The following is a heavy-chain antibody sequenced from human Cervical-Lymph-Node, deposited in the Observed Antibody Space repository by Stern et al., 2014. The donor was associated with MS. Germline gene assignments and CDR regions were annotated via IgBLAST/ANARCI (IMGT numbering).Heavy chain of an antibody. CDR3: ARRSSYYRFDY. D-gene: IGHD3-22*01. CDR1: GYSFTTNW. Sequence: VQLVESGAEVKKSGESLKISCKGSGYSFTTNWIGWVRQMPGKGLEGMGIIYPGDSDPKYSPSFQGQVTISADKSISTAYLQWSSLKASDTAMYYCARRSSYYRFDYWGQGTLVTVSS. V-gene: IGHV5-51*01. J-gene: IGHJ4*02. CDR2: IYPGDSDP.